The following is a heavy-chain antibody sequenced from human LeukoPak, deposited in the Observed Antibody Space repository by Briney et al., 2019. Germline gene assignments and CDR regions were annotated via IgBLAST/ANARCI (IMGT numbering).Heavy chain of an antibody. CDR1: GGSISSYY. D-gene: IGHD6-13*01. Sequence: SETLSLTCTVSGGSISSYYWSWIRQPPGKGLEWIGYIYYSGSTNYNPSLKSRVTISVDTSKNQFSLNLSSVTAADTAVYYCARRGPQQLVHYFDYWGQGTLVTVSS. J-gene: IGHJ4*02. V-gene: IGHV4-59*08. CDR2: IYYSGST. CDR3: ARRGPQQLVHYFDY.